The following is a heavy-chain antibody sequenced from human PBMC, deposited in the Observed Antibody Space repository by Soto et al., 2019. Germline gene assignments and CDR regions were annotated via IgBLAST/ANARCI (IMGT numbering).Heavy chain of an antibody. D-gene: IGHD6-13*01. CDR1: GGSVSSGSYY. CDR3: ARDAGIAAAGMDG. CDR2: IYYSGST. J-gene: IGHJ6*02. V-gene: IGHV4-61*01. Sequence: QVQLQESGPGLVKPSETLSLTCTVSGGSVSSGSYYWSWIRQPPGKGLEWIGYIYYSGSTNYNPSLKSRVAISVDTSKNQFSLKLSSVTAADTAVYYCARDAGIAAAGMDGWGQGTTVTVSS.